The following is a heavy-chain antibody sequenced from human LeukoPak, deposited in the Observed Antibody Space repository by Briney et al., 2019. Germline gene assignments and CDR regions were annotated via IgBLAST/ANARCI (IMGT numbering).Heavy chain of an antibody. CDR1: GFTFSTYT. J-gene: IGHJ4*02. V-gene: IGHV3-21*01. CDR2: ISSGSSYI. Sequence: GGSLRLSCAASGFTFSTYTMNWVRRAPGKGLEWVSCISSGSSYIYYADSVKGRFTISRDNAKNSLYLQMNSLRAEDTAVYYCARDEYNSSPGYFDYWGQGTLVTVSS. D-gene: IGHD6-6*01. CDR3: ARDEYNSSPGYFDY.